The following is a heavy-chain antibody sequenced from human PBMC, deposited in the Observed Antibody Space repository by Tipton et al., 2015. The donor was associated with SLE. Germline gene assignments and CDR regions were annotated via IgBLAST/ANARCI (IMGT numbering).Heavy chain of an antibody. D-gene: IGHD2-2*01. CDR3: AIWDPQIGVPAAVWVDAFDI. V-gene: IGHV4-59*12. J-gene: IGHJ3*02. Sequence: TLSLTCTVSGGSISSYYWSWIRQPPWKGLEWIGYIYYSGSTNYNPSLKSRVTISVDTSKNQFSLKLSSVTAADTAVYYCAIWDPQIGVPAAVWVDAFDIWGQGKMVTFSS. CDR2: IYYSGST. CDR1: GGSISSYY.